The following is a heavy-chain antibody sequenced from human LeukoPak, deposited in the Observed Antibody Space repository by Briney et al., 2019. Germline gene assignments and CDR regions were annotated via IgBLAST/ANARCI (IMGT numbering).Heavy chain of an antibody. Sequence: GGSLRLSCAASGFTFSSYWMSWVRQAPGKGLEGVANIKQDGSEKYYVDSVKGRFTISRDNANNSLYLQMNSLRAEDTAVYYCARDARVRYFDWSYYYYGMDVWGQGTTVTVSS. CDR3: ARDARVRYFDWSYYYYGMDV. CDR2: IKQDGSEK. V-gene: IGHV3-7*01. CDR1: GFTFSSYW. J-gene: IGHJ6*02. D-gene: IGHD3-9*01.